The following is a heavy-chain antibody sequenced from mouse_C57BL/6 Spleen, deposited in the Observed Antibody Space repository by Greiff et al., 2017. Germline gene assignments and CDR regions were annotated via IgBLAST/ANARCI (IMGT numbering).Heavy chain of an antibody. Sequence: QVQLQQPGAELVRPGSSVKLSCKASGYTFTSYWMHWVKQRPIQGLEWIGNIDPSDSETHYNQKFKDKATLTVDKSSSTAYMQLSSLTSEDSAVYYCARAAGCSHFDYWGQGTTLTVSS. CDR1: GYTFTSYW. D-gene: IGHD3-1*01. CDR3: ARAAGCSHFDY. V-gene: IGHV1-52*01. J-gene: IGHJ2*01. CDR2: IDPSDSET.